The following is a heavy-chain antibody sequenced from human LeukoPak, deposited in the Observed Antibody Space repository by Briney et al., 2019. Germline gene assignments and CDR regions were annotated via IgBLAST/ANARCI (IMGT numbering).Heavy chain of an antibody. Sequence: GGSLRLSCAVSGFTFDDYGMSWVRQAPGKGLEWVSGINWNGGSTGYVDSVKGRFTISRDNAKNSLHLQMNSLRAEDTALYYCARDISSGWYFDYWGQGTLVTVSP. D-gene: IGHD6-19*01. V-gene: IGHV3-20*04. CDR2: INWNGGST. CDR3: ARDISSGWYFDY. J-gene: IGHJ4*02. CDR1: GFTFDDYG.